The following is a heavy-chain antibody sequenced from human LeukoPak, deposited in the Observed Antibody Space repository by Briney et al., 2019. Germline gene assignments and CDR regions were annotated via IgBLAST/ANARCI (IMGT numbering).Heavy chain of an antibody. D-gene: IGHD3-3*01. CDR3: ARSYYDFWSGYYSPAAY. CDR1: GYTSTGYY. Sequence: ASVKVSCKASGYTSTGYYMHWVRQAPGQGLEWMGWINPNSGGTNYAQKFQGRVTMTRDTSISTAYMELSRLRSDDTAVYYCARSYYDFWSGYYSPAAYWGQGTLVTVSS. CDR2: INPNSGGT. V-gene: IGHV1-2*02. J-gene: IGHJ4*02.